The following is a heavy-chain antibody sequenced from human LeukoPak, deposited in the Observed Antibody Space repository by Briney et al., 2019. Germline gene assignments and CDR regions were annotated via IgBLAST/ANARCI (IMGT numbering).Heavy chain of an antibody. CDR3: ARDGSGPYYCYYGMDV. CDR2: IYYSGST. CDR1: GGSISSYY. D-gene: IGHD3-10*01. Sequence: SETLSLTCTVSGGSISSYYWSWIRQPPGKGLEWIGYIYYSGSTNYNPSLKSRVTISVDTSKNQFSLKLSSVTAADTAVYYCARDGSGPYYCYYGMDVWGQGTTVTVSS. J-gene: IGHJ6*02. V-gene: IGHV4-59*12.